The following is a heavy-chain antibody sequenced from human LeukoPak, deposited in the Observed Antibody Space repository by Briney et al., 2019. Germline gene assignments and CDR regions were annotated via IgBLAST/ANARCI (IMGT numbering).Heavy chain of an antibody. CDR3: ARERKSSTSMDY. CDR1: GFTFSRYW. J-gene: IGHJ4*02. V-gene: IGHV3-74*01. Sequence: GGSLRLSCAASGFTFSRYWMHWVRQAPGKGLVWVSRINTDGSTITYADSVKGRFTISRDNAKNTLYLQMNSLRGEDTAVYFCARERKSSTSMDYWGQGTLVTVSS. CDR2: INTDGSTI. D-gene: IGHD2-2*01.